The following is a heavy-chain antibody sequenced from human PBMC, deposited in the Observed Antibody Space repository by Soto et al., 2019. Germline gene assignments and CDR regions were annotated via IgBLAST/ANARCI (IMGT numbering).Heavy chain of an antibody. CDR1: GFTFSSYT. J-gene: IGHJ4*02. D-gene: IGHD6-13*01. CDR2: INQYSSTK. CDR3: ARVGAADESFDH. Sequence: GGSLRLSCAASGFTFSSYTMSWVRQAPGKGLEWVANINQYSSTKNYAGSVKGRFTISRDNSKNSLTLQMISLRVEDTAVYHCARVGAADESFDHWGQGTLVTVSS. V-gene: IGHV3-7*01.